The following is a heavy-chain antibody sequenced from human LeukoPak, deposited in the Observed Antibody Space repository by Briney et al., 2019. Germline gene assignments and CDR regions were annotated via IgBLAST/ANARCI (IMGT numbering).Heavy chain of an antibody. V-gene: IGHV1-69*04. Sequence: GASVKVSCKASGGTFSSYAISWVRQAPGQGLEWMGRIIPILGIANYAQKFQGRVTITADKSTSTAYMELSSLRSEDTAVYYCARGLQPYPTDAFDIWGQGTMVSVSS. CDR3: ARGLQPYPTDAFDI. CDR2: IIPILGIA. D-gene: IGHD5-24*01. J-gene: IGHJ3*02. CDR1: GGTFSSYA.